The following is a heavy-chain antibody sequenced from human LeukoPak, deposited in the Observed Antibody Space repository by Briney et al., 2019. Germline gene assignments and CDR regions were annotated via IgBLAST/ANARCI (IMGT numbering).Heavy chain of an antibody. CDR2: IYYSGST. V-gene: IGHV4-59*01. Sequence: SETLSLTCTVSGGSIISDYWSWFRQPPGKGLERIGYIYYSGSTNYNPSLKSRVTILVDTSKNQFSLKLSSVTAADTAVYYCARWTYSGSYYYMDVWGKGTTVTVSS. CDR1: GGSIISDY. D-gene: IGHD1-26*01. CDR3: ARWTYSGSYYYMDV. J-gene: IGHJ6*03.